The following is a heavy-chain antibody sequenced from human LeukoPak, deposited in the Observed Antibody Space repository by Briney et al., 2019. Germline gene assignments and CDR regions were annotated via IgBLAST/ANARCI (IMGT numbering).Heavy chain of an antibody. Sequence: GGSLRLSCAASGFGFSYHAMHWVRQTPGKGPERVSGITGGGVSTHYADSVKGRFTISRDNSKNTLFLQMNSLRAEDTAIYYCVKDIHTWIQLWLDSWGQGTLVAVSS. CDR1: GFGFSYHA. D-gene: IGHD5-18*01. J-gene: IGHJ4*02. V-gene: IGHV3-23*01. CDR3: VKDIHTWIQLWLDS. CDR2: ITGGGVST.